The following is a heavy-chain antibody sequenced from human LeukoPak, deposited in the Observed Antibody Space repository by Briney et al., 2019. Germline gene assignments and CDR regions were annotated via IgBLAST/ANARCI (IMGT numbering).Heavy chain of an antibody. CDR1: GFTFSDYY. D-gene: IGHD5-24*01. J-gene: IGHJ4*02. CDR3: VRDGDGYNFDY. CDR2: ISSSSSFT. Sequence: GGSLRLSCAASGFTFSDYYMSWIRQAPGKGLEWVSYISSSSSFTNYADSVKGRFTISRDNAKRTLYLQMNSLRAEDTAVYYCVRDGDGYNFDYWGQGTLVTVSS. V-gene: IGHV3-11*06.